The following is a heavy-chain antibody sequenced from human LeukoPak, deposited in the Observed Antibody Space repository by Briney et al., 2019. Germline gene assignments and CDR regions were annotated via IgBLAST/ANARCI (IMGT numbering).Heavy chain of an antibody. CDR2: IKHDGSEK. Sequence: GGSLRLSCVASGFPFDRYWMSWVRQAPGKGREWVANIKHDGSEKNFVDSVKGRFTISRDNAENSLFLQMNSLRADDTAVYFCARQPIYEAYFDFWGQGTLVTVSS. V-gene: IGHV3-7*01. CDR3: ARQPIYEAYFDF. J-gene: IGHJ4*02. D-gene: IGHD3-16*01. CDR1: GFPFDRYW.